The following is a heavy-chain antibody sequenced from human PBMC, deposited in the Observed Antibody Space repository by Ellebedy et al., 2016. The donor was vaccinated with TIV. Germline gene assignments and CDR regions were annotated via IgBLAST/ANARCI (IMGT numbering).Heavy chain of an antibody. Sequence: ASVKVSCKASGYTFTSYDINWVRQATGQGLEWMGWMNPNSGNTGYAQKFQGRVTMTRNTSISTAYMELSSLRSEDTAVYYCARLARITLIRGILGYRSMDVWGQGTAVTVSS. CDR1: GYTFTSYD. CDR2: MNPNSGNT. CDR3: ARLARITLIRGILGYRSMDV. V-gene: IGHV1-8*01. J-gene: IGHJ6*02. D-gene: IGHD3-10*01.